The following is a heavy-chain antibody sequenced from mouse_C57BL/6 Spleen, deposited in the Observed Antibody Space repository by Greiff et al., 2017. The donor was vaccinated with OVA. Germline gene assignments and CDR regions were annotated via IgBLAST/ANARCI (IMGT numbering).Heavy chain of an antibody. J-gene: IGHJ1*03. V-gene: IGHV1-64*01. Sequence: QVQLQQPGAELVKPGASVKLSCKASGYTFTSYWMHWVKQRPGQGLEWIGMIHPNSGSTNYNEKFKSKATLTVDKSSSTAYMQLSSLTSEDSAVYYCASSTLYYGSSYEVWGTGTTVTVSS. CDR1: GYTFTSYW. D-gene: IGHD1-1*01. CDR2: IHPNSGST. CDR3: ASSTLYYGSSYEV.